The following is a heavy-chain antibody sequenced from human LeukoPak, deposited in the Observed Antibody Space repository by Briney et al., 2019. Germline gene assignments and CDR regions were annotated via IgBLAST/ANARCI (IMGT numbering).Heavy chain of an antibody. J-gene: IGHJ4*02. CDR2: ISGSGGST. D-gene: IGHD4-17*01. CDR1: GFTFSSYA. Sequence: GGSLRLSCVASGFTFSSYAISWVRQAPGKGLEWISAISGSGGSTYYADSVKGRFTISRDNSKNTLYLQMNSLRAEDTAVYYCAKDDDYGDYGVSDYWGQGTLVTVSS. V-gene: IGHV3-23*01. CDR3: AKDDDYGDYGVSDY.